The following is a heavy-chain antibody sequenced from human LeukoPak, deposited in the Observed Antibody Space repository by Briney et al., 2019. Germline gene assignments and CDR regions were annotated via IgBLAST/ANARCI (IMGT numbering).Heavy chain of an antibody. V-gene: IGHV3-7*01. CDR1: GFPFSEYL. CDR3: SRSLDY. CDR2: INQDGRIQ. J-gene: IGHJ4*02. Sequence: GGSLTLSCAASGFPFSEYLMDWVRRAPGKGGEGVAKINQDGRIQYYADSVRGRVTISRNNAKNSLYLQMYSLRAEVTAIYLRSRSLDYLGQGALVTVSS.